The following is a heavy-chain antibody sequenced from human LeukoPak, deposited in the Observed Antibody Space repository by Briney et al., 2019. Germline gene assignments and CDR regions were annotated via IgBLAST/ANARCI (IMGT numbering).Heavy chain of an antibody. CDR1: EFTFSNYW. CDR3: ATTVAGYPDDYFDY. D-gene: IGHD6-19*01. V-gene: IGHV3-7*01. J-gene: IGHJ4*02. CDR2: PNQDGSKN. Sequence: GGSLRLSCAASEFTFSNYWMSWVRQAPGKGLERVAHPNQDGSKNYYVDSVRGRFTISRDNAKNSLYLQMNSLRAEDTAVYYCATTVAGYPDDYFDYWGQGTLVTVSS.